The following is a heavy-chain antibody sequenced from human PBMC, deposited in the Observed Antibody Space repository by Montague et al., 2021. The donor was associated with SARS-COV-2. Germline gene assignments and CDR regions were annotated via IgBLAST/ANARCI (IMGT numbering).Heavy chain of an antibody. CDR2: INHSGST. J-gene: IGHJ5*02. D-gene: IGHD6-13*01. CDR3: ARGGYSSSWYGTHNWFDP. CDR1: GGSFSGYY. V-gene: IGHV4-34*01. Sequence: SETLSLTCAFYGGSFSGYYWSWIRQPPGKGLEWIGEINHSGSTNXNPSLKSRVTISVDTSKNQFSLELTSVTAADTPVYYCARGGYSSSWYGTHNWFDPWGQGTLVTVSS.